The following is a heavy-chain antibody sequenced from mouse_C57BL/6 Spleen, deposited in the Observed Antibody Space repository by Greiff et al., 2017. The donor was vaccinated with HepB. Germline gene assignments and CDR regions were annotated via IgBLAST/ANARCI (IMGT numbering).Heavy chain of an antibody. CDR1: GYTFTDHT. CDR3: ARSPNHHWYFDV. V-gene: IGHV1-78*01. D-gene: IGHD4-1*01. J-gene: IGHJ1*03. CDR2: IYPRDGST. Sequence: VQLQQSAAELVKPGASVKISCKVSGYTFTDHTIHWMKQRPEQGLEWIGYIYPRDGSTKYNEKFKGKATLTADKAYSTAYMQLKSLTSEDSAVYCCARSPNHHWYFDVWGTGTTVTVSS.